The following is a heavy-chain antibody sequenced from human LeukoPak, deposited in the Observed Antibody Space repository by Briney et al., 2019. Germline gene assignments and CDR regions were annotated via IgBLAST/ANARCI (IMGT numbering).Heavy chain of an antibody. CDR2: IYYSGST. CDR3: AREINFSDSSSYNGHDAFDM. V-gene: IGHV4-59*01. D-gene: IGHD3-22*01. Sequence: VKPSETLSLTCTVSGGSISSYYWSWIRQPPGKGLEWIGYIYYSGSTNYNPSLKSRITISADTSKNQFSLKLISVTAADTAVYYCAREINFSDSSSYNGHDAFDMWGQGTMVTVSS. CDR1: GGSISSYY. J-gene: IGHJ3*02.